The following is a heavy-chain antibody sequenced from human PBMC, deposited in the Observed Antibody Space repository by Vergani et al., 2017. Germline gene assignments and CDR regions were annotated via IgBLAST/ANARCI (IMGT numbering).Heavy chain of an antibody. Sequence: QVQLQQWGAGLLKPSETLSLTCAVYGGSFSGYYWSWIRQPPGKGLEWIGEINHSGSTNYNPSLKSRGTISVDTSKNQFSLKLSSVTAADTAVYYCARREDQLVRSWFDPWGQGTLVTVSS. CDR3: ARREDQLVRSWFDP. CDR1: GGSFSGYY. J-gene: IGHJ5*02. V-gene: IGHV4-34*01. CDR2: INHSGST. D-gene: IGHD6-13*01.